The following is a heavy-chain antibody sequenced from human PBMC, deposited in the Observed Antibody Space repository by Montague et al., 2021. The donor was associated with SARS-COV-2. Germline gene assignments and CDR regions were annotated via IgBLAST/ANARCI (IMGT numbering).Heavy chain of an antibody. CDR1: GFSLSTSGMC. CDR2: IDRDDDK. V-gene: IGHV2-70*01. J-gene: IGHJ4*02. Sequence: PALVKPTQTLTLTCTFSGFSLSTSGMCVSWIRQPPGKALEWLALIDRDDDKYYSTSLKTRLTISKDTSKNQVVLTMTNMDPVDTATYYCARTYYDILTGYYTYDYWGQGTLVTVSS. CDR3: ARTYYDILTGYYTYDY. D-gene: IGHD3-9*01.